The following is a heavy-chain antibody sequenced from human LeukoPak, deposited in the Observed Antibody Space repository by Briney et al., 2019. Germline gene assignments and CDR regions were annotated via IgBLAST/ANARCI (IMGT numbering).Heavy chain of an antibody. J-gene: IGHJ4*02. CDR3: ARDSPMRWFQWVSHYYGSGSNEYYFDY. Sequence: SETLSLTCTVSGGSISSSSYYWGWIRQPPGKGLEWIGSIYYSGSTYYNPSLKSRVIISVDTSKNQFSLKLSSVTAADTAVYYCARDSPMRWFQWVSHYYGSGSNEYYFDYWGQGTLVTVSS. CDR1: GGSISSSSYY. CDR2: IYYSGST. D-gene: IGHD3-10*01. V-gene: IGHV4-39*07.